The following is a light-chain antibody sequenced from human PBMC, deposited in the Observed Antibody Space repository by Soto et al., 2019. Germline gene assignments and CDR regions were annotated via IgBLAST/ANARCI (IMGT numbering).Light chain of an antibody. V-gene: IGKV3-15*01. J-gene: IGKJ5*01. Sequence: EIVLTQSPGTLSLSPGERATLSCRASQSVSSSYLAWYQQKSGQPPRLLIYGASTRATGLPARFSGSGSGTEFTLTISSLQSEDFAVYYCQQYNKWPITFGQGTRLEI. CDR2: GAS. CDR3: QQYNKWPIT. CDR1: QSVSSSY.